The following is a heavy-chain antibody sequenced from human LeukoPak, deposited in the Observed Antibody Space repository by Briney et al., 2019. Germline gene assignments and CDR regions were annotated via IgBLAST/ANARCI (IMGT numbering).Heavy chain of an antibody. D-gene: IGHD3-22*01. CDR2: IIPIFGTA. V-gene: IGHV1-69*13. CDR1: GGTFSSYA. CDR3: ARGGSLAITYYYYMDV. Sequence: SVKVSRKASGGTFSSYAISWVRQAPGQGLEWMGGIIPIFGTANYAQKFQGRVTITADESTSTAYMELSSLRSEDTAVYYCARGGSLAITYYYYMDVWGKGTTVTVSS. J-gene: IGHJ6*03.